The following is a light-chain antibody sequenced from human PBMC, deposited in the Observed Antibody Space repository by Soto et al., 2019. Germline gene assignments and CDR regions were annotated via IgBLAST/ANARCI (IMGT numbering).Light chain of an antibody. Sequence: EIVFTQSPGILYLSPGDRATLSWRASQTISSGFLAWYQQKVGQANRLLIYDAYNRATGVPDRFSGSGSGTDFSLTIGRLEPEDFAVYHCQQYSSSPRTFGHGTRLELK. V-gene: IGKV3-20*01. CDR3: QQYSSSPRT. CDR2: DAY. CDR1: QTISSGF. J-gene: IGKJ5*01.